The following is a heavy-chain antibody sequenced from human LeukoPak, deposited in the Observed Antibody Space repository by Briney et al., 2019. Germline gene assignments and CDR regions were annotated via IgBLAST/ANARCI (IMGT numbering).Heavy chain of an antibody. V-gene: IGHV4-30-2*01. CDR1: GGSISSDGYY. D-gene: IGHD1-26*01. CDR3: ARHGGLRAWDRFDY. Sequence: SQTLSLTCTVSGGSISSDGYYWSWIRQPPGKGPEWIGHIQHTGGTHYNSSLKSRVTISADRSKNQFSLRLNSVTAADTAVYYCARHGGLRAWDRFDYWGQGTLVTVSS. J-gene: IGHJ4*02. CDR2: IQHTGGT.